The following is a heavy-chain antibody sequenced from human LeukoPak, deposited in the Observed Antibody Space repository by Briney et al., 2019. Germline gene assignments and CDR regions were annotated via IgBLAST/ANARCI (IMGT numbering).Heavy chain of an antibody. CDR3: ARDMYDSSGTDAFDI. V-gene: IGHV4-59*01. Sequence: SETLSLTCTVSGGSISSYYWSWIRQPPGKGLDWIGYIYYSGSSNYNPSLKSRVTISVDTSKNQFSLKLSSVTAADTAVYYCARDMYDSSGTDAFDIWGQGTMVTVSS. J-gene: IGHJ3*02. CDR1: GGSISSYY. D-gene: IGHD3-22*01. CDR2: IYYSGSS.